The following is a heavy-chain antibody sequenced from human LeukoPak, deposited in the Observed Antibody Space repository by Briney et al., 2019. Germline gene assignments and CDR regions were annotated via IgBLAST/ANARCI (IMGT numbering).Heavy chain of an antibody. J-gene: IGHJ4*02. CDR3: AKDSDYDILTD. V-gene: IGHV3-21*04. CDR2: IVSSPSTYI. CDR1: GFTFSSYS. D-gene: IGHD3-9*01. Sequence: GGSLRLSCAASGFTFSSYSMNWVRQAPGKGLEWVSSIVSSPSTYIYYADSVKGRFTISRDNAKNSLYLQMNSLRAEDTAVYYCAKDSDYDILTDWGQGTLVTVSS.